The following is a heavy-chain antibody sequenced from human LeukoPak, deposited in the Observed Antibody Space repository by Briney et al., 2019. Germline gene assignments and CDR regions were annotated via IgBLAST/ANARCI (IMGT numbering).Heavy chain of an antibody. V-gene: IGHV3-7*01. CDR3: ASKFTDFDY. Sequence: TGGSLRLSCAASGFTFNNYWMTWVRQAPGKGLQWVANIKQDGTEKNYVDSVKGRFTISRDNAKNSVYLQMNSLRAEDTAVYYCASKFTDFDYWGQGTLVTVSS. J-gene: IGHJ4*02. CDR1: GFTFNNYW. CDR2: IKQDGTEK.